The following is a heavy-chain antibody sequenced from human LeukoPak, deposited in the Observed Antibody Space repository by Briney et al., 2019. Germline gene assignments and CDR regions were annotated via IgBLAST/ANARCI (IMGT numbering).Heavy chain of an antibody. D-gene: IGHD6-13*01. CDR3: ARAEAAARYYYYYYMDV. V-gene: IGHV1-2*02. J-gene: IGHJ6*03. CDR2: INPNSGDT. Sequence: ASVKVSCKASGYTFTGYYMHWVRQAPGQGLEWMGWINPNSGDTNYAQKFQGRVTMTRDTSISTAYMELSRLRSDDTAVYYCARAEAAARYYYYYYMDVWGKGTTVTVSS. CDR1: GYTFTGYY.